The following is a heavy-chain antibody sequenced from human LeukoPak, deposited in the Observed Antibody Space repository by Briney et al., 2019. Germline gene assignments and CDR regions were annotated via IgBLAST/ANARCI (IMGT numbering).Heavy chain of an antibody. CDR2: ISIDGVYK. D-gene: IGHD3-10*01. CDR3: ARPLIGELFYASFDY. J-gene: IGHJ4*02. V-gene: IGHV3-30*03. CDR1: GFSFSSQG. Sequence: GGSLRLSCAASGFSFSSQGMHWVRQAPGEGLKWVAVISIDGVYKYYADSVKGRFIISRDNSKNTLYLQMNSLRAEDTAVYYCARPLIGELFYASFDYWGQGTLVTVSS.